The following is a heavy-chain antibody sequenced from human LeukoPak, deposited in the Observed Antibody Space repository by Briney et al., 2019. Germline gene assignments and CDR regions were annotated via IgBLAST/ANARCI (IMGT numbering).Heavy chain of an antibody. CDR3: AKDLVVVPAAIYFDY. CDR2: ISGSGGST. D-gene: IGHD2-2*01. J-gene: IGHJ4*02. Sequence: GGSLRLSCAASGFTFSSYAMRWVRQAPGKGLEWVSFISGSGGSTYYADSVKGRFTISRDNSKNTLYLQMNSLRAEDTAVYYCAKDLVVVPAAIYFDYWGQGTLVTVSS. V-gene: IGHV3-23*01. CDR1: GFTFSSYA.